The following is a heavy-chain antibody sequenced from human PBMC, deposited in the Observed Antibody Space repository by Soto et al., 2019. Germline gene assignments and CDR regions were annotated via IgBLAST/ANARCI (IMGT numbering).Heavy chain of an antibody. CDR1: GGSISSGGYY. J-gene: IGHJ4*02. CDR3: ARAGQRAHYDILTGYYNPPLAPSWLDY. D-gene: IGHD3-9*01. V-gene: IGHV4-31*03. Sequence: SETLSLTCTVSGGSISSGGYYWSWIRQHPGKGLEWIGYIYYSGSTYYNPSLKSRVTISVDTSKNQFSLKLSSVTAADTAVYYCARAGQRAHYDILTGYYNPPLAPSWLDYWGQGTLVTVSS. CDR2: IYYSGST.